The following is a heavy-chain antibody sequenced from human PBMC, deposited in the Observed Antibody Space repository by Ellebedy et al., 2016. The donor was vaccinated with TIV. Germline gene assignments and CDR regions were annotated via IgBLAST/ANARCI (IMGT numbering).Heavy chain of an antibody. CDR3: ARARAVRGLILDYYYYGMDV. D-gene: IGHD3-10*01. CDR1: GGSIGSYY. J-gene: IGHJ6*02. CDR2: VYYSVTT. V-gene: IGHV4-59*01. Sequence: MPGGSLRLSCTVSGGSIGSYYWSWIRQPPGKGLEWSGYVYYSVTTNYNPSLKSRVTISVDTSKDQFSLKLSSVTAADTAVYYCARARAVRGLILDYYYYGMDVWGQGTTVTVSS.